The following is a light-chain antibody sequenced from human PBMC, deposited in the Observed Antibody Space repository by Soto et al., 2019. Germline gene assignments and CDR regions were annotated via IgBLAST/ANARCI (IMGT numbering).Light chain of an antibody. CDR2: GAS. CDR3: QQYNNWPGT. J-gene: IGKJ1*01. CDR1: QSVSSN. V-gene: IGKV3-15*01. Sequence: EIVMTQSPATLSVSPGERATLSCGASQSVSSNLAWYKQKPGQAPRLLLYGASTRATGIPARFSGSGSGTEFTLTISSLQSEDFAVYSCQQYNNWPGTFGQGTKVDIK.